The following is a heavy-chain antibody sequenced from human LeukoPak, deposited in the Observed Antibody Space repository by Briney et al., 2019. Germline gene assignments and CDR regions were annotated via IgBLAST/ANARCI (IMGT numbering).Heavy chain of an antibody. CDR3: AKDFYDFWSGP. D-gene: IGHD3-3*01. CDR1: GFTVSSNY. J-gene: IGHJ4*02. Sequence: PGGSLRLSCVASGFTVSSNYMSWVRQAPGKGLEWVSVIYSGGSTYYADSVKGRFTISRDNSKNTLYLQMNSLRAEDTAVYYCAKDFYDFWSGPWGQGTLVTVSS. CDR2: IYSGGST. V-gene: IGHV3-66*01.